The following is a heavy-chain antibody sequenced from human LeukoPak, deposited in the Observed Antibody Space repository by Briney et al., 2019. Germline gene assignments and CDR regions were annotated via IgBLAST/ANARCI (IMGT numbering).Heavy chain of an antibody. D-gene: IGHD3-9*01. CDR3: ARGDYDILTGSYSGLDY. Sequence: GGSLRLSCAASRFTFSSYWMHWVRQAPGKGLVWVSHINTDGSSTSYADSVKGRFTISRDNAKNTLYLQMNSLRAEDTAVYYCARGDYDILTGSYSGLDYWGQGTLVTVSS. CDR1: RFTFSSYW. CDR2: INTDGSST. V-gene: IGHV3-74*01. J-gene: IGHJ4*02.